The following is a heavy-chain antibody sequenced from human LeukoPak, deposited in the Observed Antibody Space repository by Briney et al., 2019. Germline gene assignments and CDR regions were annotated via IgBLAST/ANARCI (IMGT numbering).Heavy chain of an antibody. V-gene: IGHV1-2*02. D-gene: IGHD6-6*01. CDR2: INPNSGDT. CDR3: ARGVAARFSPIDY. CDR1: GYTFTAYY. J-gene: IGHJ4*02. Sequence: ASVKGSCKASGYTFTAYYMHCVRQAPGQGLEWMGWINPNSGDTNYPQKFQGRVTMTRDTSISTAYMELSRLRSDDTAVYYCARGVAARFSPIDYWGQGTLVTVSS.